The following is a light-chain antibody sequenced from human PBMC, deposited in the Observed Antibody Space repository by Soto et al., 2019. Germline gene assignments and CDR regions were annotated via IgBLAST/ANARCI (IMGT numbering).Light chain of an antibody. Sequence: EIVLTQSPGTLSLSPGERATLSCRASESTNNYLAWYQQKPGQAPRLLIDGASTRAAGIPPRFSGSGSGTEFTLTISSLQSEDFAVYYCQQYNKWPLTFGGGTKVDIK. CDR1: ESTNNY. CDR3: QQYNKWPLT. V-gene: IGKV3-15*01. J-gene: IGKJ4*01. CDR2: GAS.